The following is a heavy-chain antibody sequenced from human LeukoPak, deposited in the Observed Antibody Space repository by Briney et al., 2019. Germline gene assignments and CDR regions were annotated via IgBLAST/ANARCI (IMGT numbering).Heavy chain of an antibody. J-gene: IGHJ6*03. V-gene: IGHV1-2*02. D-gene: IGHD1-1*01. Sequence: ASVKVSCKASGYTFTGYYMHWVRQAPGQGLEWMGWINPNSGGTNYAQKFQGRVTMTRDTSISTAYMELSRLRSDDTAVYYGARVATGTALIDYYYDMDVWGKGTTVTVSS. CDR2: INPNSGGT. CDR3: ARVATGTALIDYYYDMDV. CDR1: GYTFTGYY.